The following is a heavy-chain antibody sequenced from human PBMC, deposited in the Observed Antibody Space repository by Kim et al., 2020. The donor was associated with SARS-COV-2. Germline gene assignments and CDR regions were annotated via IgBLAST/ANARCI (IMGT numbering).Heavy chain of an antibody. CDR2: IKHDGSDK. D-gene: IGHD6-6*01. Sequence: GGSLRLSCAASGFTFSNYWINWVRQAPGKGLEWVANIKHDGSDKYYLDSVKGRFTISRDNAKNSLYLQMNSLRAEDTAFYYCVTDRDIYSSYSYLWGQGTLVTVSS. V-gene: IGHV3-7*03. CDR3: VTDRDIYSSYSYL. J-gene: IGHJ5*02. CDR1: GFTFSNYW.